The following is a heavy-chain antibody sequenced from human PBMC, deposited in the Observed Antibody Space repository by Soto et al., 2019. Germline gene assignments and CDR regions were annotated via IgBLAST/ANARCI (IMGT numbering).Heavy chain of an antibody. D-gene: IGHD5-12*01. CDR3: ARDGPDGFTFDY. J-gene: IGHJ4*02. V-gene: IGHV3-64*07. CDR2: ILGNGNSP. Sequence: VHLVESGGGLVQPGGSLRLSCVASGFTFSTYAMHWVRQAPGKGLEYVSAILGNGNSPYYADSVKGRFTISRDNSKNTVYLQMDSLRPEDVALYYCARDGPDGFTFDYWGQGTLVTVSS. CDR1: GFTFSTYA.